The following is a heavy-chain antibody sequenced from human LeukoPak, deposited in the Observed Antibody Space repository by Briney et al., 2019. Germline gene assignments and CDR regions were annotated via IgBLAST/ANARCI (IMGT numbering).Heavy chain of an antibody. Sequence: GGSLRLSCAASGFPISTNYMSWVRQAPGKGPEWVSIIYSGGNTFYADSVKGRFTISRDSSKNTLFLQMICLRAEDTAVYYCARDHITMIRGVSYYYYGMDVWGQGTTVTVSS. CDR2: IYSGGNT. V-gene: IGHV3-53*01. J-gene: IGHJ6*02. D-gene: IGHD3-10*01. CDR1: GFPISTNY. CDR3: ARDHITMIRGVSYYYYGMDV.